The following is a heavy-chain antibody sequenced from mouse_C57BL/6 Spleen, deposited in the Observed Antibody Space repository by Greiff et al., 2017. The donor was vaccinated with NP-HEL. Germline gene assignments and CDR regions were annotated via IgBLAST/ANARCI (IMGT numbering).Heavy chain of an antibody. CDR3: AREKDPYFDY. V-gene: IGHV1-59*01. CDR1: GYTFTSYW. J-gene: IGHJ2*01. Sequence: VQLQQPGAELVRPGTSVKLSCKASGYTFTSYWMHWVKQRPGQGLEWIGVIDPSDSYTNYNQKFKGKATLTVDTSSSTAYMQLSSLTSEDSAVYYCAREKDPYFDYWGQGTTLTVSS. CDR2: IDPSDSYT.